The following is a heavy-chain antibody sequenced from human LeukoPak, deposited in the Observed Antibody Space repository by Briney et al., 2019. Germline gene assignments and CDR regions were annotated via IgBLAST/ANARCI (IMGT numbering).Heavy chain of an antibody. Sequence: ETLSLTCVVSSGSITSSHWWSWVRQAPGKGLEWVSVIYSGGSTYYADSVKGRLTISRDNSKNTLYLEMNSLRAEDTAVYYCAACYDSSGYYDYWGQGTLVTVSS. D-gene: IGHD3-22*01. CDR1: SGSITSSHW. J-gene: IGHJ4*02. CDR3: AACYDSSGYYDY. V-gene: IGHV3-53*01. CDR2: IYSGGST.